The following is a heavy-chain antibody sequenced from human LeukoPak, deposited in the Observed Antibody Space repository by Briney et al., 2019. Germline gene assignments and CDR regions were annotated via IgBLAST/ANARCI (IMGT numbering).Heavy chain of an antibody. Sequence: PGGSLRLSCAASGFTFSSYAMSWVRQAPGKGLEWVSAISGSGGSTYYADSVRGRFTISRDNSKNTLYLQMSSLRSEDTAVYYCARVLRSMGKWLVRVFQHWGQGTLVTVSS. V-gene: IGHV3-23*01. D-gene: IGHD6-19*01. CDR3: ARVLRSMGKWLVRVFQH. CDR1: GFTFSSYA. CDR2: ISGSGGST. J-gene: IGHJ1*01.